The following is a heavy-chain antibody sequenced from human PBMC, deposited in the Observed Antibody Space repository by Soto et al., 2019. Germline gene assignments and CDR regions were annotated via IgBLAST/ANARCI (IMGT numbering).Heavy chain of an antibody. Sequence: GGSLRLSCAASGFTFSTYAMSWVRQAPGKGLEWVSGVSGTGGNTYYADSVKGRFTISRDNSKSMLYVQMNSLRAEDTALYFCVKGRSALSGGSQYYFDYWGQGTLVTVS. CDR3: VKGRSALSGGSQYYFDY. J-gene: IGHJ4*02. CDR2: VSGTGGNT. CDR1: GFTFSTYA. D-gene: IGHD2-15*01. V-gene: IGHV3-23*01.